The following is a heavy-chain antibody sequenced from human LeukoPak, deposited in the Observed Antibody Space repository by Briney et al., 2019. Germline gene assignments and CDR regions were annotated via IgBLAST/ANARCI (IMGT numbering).Heavy chain of an antibody. CDR2: IKQDGSEK. V-gene: IGHV3-7*01. D-gene: IGHD5-18*01. J-gene: IGHJ4*02. CDR1: GFTFSSYW. CDR3: AKGNNVDTAMADY. Sequence: GGSLRLSCAASGFTFSSYWMSWVRQAPGKGLEWVANIKQDGSEKYYVDSVKGRFTISRDNAKNTLYLQMNSLRAEDTAVYYCAKGNNVDTAMADYWGQGTLVTVSS.